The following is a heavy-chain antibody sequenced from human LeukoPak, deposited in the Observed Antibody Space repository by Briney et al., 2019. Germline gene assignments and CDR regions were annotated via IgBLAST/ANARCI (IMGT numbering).Heavy chain of an antibody. V-gene: IGHV4-61*02. D-gene: IGHD3-22*01. Sequence: SETLSLTCTVSGGSISSGSYYWSWIRQPAGKGLEWIGRIYTSGSTNYNPSLKSRVTISVDTSKNQFSLKLSSLTAADTAVYYCARTYYYDSSGYYADGYYYYYMDVWGKGTTVTISS. CDR3: ARTYYYDSSGYYADGYYYYYMDV. CDR1: GGSISSGSYY. CDR2: IYTSGST. J-gene: IGHJ6*03.